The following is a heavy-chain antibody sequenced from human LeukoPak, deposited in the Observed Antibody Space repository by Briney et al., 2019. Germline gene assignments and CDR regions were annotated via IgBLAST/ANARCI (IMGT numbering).Heavy chain of an antibody. CDR3: ARGSMITFGGVIVPFDY. CDR1: GGSISSYY. CDR2: IYYSGST. Sequence: KPSETLSLTCTVSGGSISSYYWSWIRQPPGKGLEWIGYIYYSGSTNYNPSLKSRVTISVDTSKNQFSLKLSSVTAAVTAVYYCARGSMITFGGVIVPFDYWGQGTLVTVSS. D-gene: IGHD3-16*02. J-gene: IGHJ4*02. V-gene: IGHV4-59*01.